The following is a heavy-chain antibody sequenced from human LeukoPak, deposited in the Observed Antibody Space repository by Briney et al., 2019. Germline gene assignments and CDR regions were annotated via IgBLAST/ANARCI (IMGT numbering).Heavy chain of an antibody. Sequence: AASVKVSCKVSGYTLTELSMHWVRQAPGKGLEWMGGFDPEDGETIYAQKFQGRVTMTEDTSTDTAYMELSSLRSEDTAVYYCATIPRISSVEAFAIWGQGTMVTVSS. CDR1: GYTLTELS. V-gene: IGHV1-24*01. D-gene: IGHD3-3*02. J-gene: IGHJ3*02. CDR3: ATIPRISSVEAFAI. CDR2: FDPEDGET.